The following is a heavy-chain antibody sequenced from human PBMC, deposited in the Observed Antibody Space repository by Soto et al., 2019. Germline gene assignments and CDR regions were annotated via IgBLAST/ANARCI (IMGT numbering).Heavy chain of an antibody. J-gene: IGHJ4*02. V-gene: IGHV4-39*07. Sequence: PSETLSLTCTVSGGSVSSGSYYWSWIRQPPGKGLEWIGEINHSGSTNYNPSLKSRVTISVDTSKNQFSLKLSSVTAADTAVYYCARGGYSYGYKGLPSDYWGQGTLVTVSS. D-gene: IGHD5-18*01. CDR1: GGSVSSGSYY. CDR3: ARGGYSYGYKGLPSDY. CDR2: INHSGST.